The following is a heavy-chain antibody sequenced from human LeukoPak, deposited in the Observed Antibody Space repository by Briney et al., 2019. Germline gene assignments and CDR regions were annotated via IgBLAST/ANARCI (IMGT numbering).Heavy chain of an antibody. CDR2: ISGSGGRT. J-gene: IGHJ4*02. CDR3: AKAALVAAKSKYYFDC. Sequence: GGSLRLSCAASGVTFSSYAMSWVRQAPGKGLEWGAAISGSGGRTNYADSVKGRFSISRDNSRSTLYLQMNSLRAEDTAVYFCAKAALVAAKSKYYFDCWGQGTLVTVSS. V-gene: IGHV3-23*01. D-gene: IGHD2-2*01. CDR1: GVTFSSYA.